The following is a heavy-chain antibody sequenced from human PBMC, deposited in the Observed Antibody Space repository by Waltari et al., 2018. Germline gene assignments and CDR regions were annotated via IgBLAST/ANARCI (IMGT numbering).Heavy chain of an antibody. CDR1: GFPFTNFC. D-gene: IGHD1-26*01. J-gene: IGHJ4*02. V-gene: IGHV3-23*01. Sequence: EVQLMESGGGLVQPGGSLSLSCAASGFPFTNFCLSWVRRPPGKGLGWVATVSSNGANTYYADSVRGRFTVSRDNSKNTVSLQMNSLRADDVAIYYCAKSGQFDQWGQGSLVTVSS. CDR3: AKSGQFDQ. CDR2: VSSNGANT.